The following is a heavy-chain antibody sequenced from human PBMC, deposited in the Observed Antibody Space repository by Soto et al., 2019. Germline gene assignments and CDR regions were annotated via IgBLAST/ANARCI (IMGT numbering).Heavy chain of an antibody. Sequence: SETLSLTCTVSGGSISSYYWSWIRQPPGKGLEWIGYIYYSGSTNYNPSLKSRVTISVDTSKNQFSLKLSTVTAADTAVYYCARHGDIGYSGYDFFDYWGQGTLVTVSS. D-gene: IGHD5-12*01. V-gene: IGHV4-59*08. CDR3: ARHGDIGYSGYDFFDY. J-gene: IGHJ4*02. CDR2: IYYSGST. CDR1: GGSISSYY.